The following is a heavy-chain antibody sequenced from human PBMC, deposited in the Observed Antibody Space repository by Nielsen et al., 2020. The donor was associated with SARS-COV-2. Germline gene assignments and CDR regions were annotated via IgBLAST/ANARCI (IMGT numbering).Heavy chain of an antibody. J-gene: IGHJ4*02. V-gene: IGHV3-33*01. D-gene: IGHD3-10*01. Sequence: GESLKISCAASGFTFSSYGMHWVRQAPGKGLEWVAVIWYDGSNKYYADSVKGRFTISRDNSKNTLYLQMNSLRAEDTAVYYCARVEGYYGSGSYPDYWGQGTLVTVSS. CDR1: GFTFSSYG. CDR3: ARVEGYYGSGSYPDY. CDR2: IWYDGSNK.